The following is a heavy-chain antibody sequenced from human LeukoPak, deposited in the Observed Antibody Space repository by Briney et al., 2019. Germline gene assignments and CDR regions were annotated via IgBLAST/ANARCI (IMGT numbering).Heavy chain of an antibody. D-gene: IGHD3-22*01. Sequence: GGSLRLSCAASGFTFRNNYMTWVRQTPGKGLEWVSVIYSNNITHYADSVKGRFTISRDNSKNTLYLQMNSLRAEDTAVYYCARGITMMIVAPGYWGQGTLVTVSS. V-gene: IGHV3-53*01. CDR3: ARGITMMIVAPGY. CDR2: IYSNNIT. CDR1: GFTFRNNY. J-gene: IGHJ4*02.